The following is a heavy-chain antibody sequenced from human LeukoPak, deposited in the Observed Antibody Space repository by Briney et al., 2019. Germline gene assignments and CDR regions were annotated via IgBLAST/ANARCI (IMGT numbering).Heavy chain of an antibody. CDR3: ARDRRGSRAYYYYGMDV. CDR1: GGTFSSYA. J-gene: IGHJ6*02. CDR2: IIPIFGTA. V-gene: IGHV1-69*01. D-gene: IGHD3-10*01. Sequence: SVKVSCKASGGTFSSYAISWVRQAPGQGFEWMGGIIPIFGTANYAQKFQGRVTITADESTSTAYMELSSLRSEDTAVYYCARDRRGSRAYYYYGMDVWGQGTTVTVSS.